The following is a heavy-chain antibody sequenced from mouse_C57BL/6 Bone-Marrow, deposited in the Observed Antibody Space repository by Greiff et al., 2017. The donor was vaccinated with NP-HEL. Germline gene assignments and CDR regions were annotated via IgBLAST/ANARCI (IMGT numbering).Heavy chain of an antibody. D-gene: IGHD1-1*01. J-gene: IGHJ4*01. CDR1: GFTFSSYA. CDR2: ISDGGSYT. V-gene: IGHV5-4*01. Sequence: EVQLVESGGGLVKPGGSLKLSCAASGFTFSSYAMSWVRQTPEKRLEWVATISDGGSYTYYPDNVKGRFTISRDNAKNNLYLQMSHLKSEDTAMYYGARERYYGSSSYAMDYWGQGTAVTVSS. CDR3: ARERYYGSSSYAMDY.